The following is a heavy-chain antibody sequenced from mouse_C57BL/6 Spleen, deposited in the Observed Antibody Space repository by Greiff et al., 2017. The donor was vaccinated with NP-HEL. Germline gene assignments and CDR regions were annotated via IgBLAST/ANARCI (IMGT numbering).Heavy chain of an antibody. J-gene: IGHJ1*03. Sequence: QVQLQQPGAELLMPGASVKLSCKASGYTFTSYWMHWVKQRPGQGLEWIGEIDPSDSYTNYNQKFKGKSTLTVDKSSSTAYMQLSSLTSEDSAVYYCARSGYYGSSSNWYFDVWGTGTTVTVSS. CDR3: ARSGYYGSSSNWYFDV. V-gene: IGHV1-69*01. CDR1: GYTFTSYW. CDR2: IDPSDSYT. D-gene: IGHD1-1*01.